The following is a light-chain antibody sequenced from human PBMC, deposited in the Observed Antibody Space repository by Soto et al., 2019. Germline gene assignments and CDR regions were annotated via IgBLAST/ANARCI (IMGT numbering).Light chain of an antibody. CDR3: QQSYSSPPT. V-gene: IGKV1-39*01. J-gene: IGKJ1*01. CDR1: QSISYH. CDR2: AAS. Sequence: DIQMTQSPSSLSASVEDRVIITCRASQSISYHLNWYQQKPWKAPKLLIFAASSLQSGVTSRFSGSRSGPDFTLTISSLQPEDFATYYCQQSYSSPPTFGQGTKVEIK.